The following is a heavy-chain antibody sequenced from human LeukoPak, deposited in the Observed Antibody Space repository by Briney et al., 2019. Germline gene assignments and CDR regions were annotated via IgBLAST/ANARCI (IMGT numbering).Heavy chain of an antibody. CDR1: GGSISSYY. J-gene: IGHJ3*02. D-gene: IGHD3-3*01. Sequence: SETLSLTCTVSGGSISSYYWSWIRLPPGKGLEWIGYIYYSGSTNDNPSLKSRVTISVDTSKNQFSLKLSSVTAADPAVYYCASLTIFGVVTAFDIWGQGTMVTVSS. CDR2: IYYSGST. CDR3: ASLTIFGVVTAFDI. V-gene: IGHV4-59*01.